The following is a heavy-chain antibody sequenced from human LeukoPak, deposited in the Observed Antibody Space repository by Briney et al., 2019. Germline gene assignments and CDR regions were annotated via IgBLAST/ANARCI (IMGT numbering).Heavy chain of an antibody. D-gene: IGHD3-22*01. CDR2: IYHSGST. Sequence: PSETLSLTCTVSGYSISSGYYWGWIRQPPGKGLEWIGSIYHSGSTYYNPSLKSRVTISVDTSKNQFSLKLSSVTAADTAVYYCARQSPMIVVVITSLNYFDYWGQGTLVTVSS. V-gene: IGHV4-38-2*02. J-gene: IGHJ4*02. CDR1: GYSISSGYY. CDR3: ARQSPMIVVVITSLNYFDY.